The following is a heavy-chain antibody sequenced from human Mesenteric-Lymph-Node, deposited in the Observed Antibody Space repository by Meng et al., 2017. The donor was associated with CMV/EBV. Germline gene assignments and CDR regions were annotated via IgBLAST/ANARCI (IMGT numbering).Heavy chain of an antibody. V-gene: IGHV4-59*01. CDR2: IYYSGST. CDR1: GGSIGSYY. J-gene: IGHJ4*02. CDR3: AILYGGDSFDY. Sequence: SETLSLTCTVSGGSIGSYYWNWIRQPPGKGLEWIGYIYYSGSTNYNPSLRSRVTMSVDTSKNQFSLKLSSVTAADTAVYYCAILYGGDSFDYWGQGTLVTVSS. D-gene: IGHD4-23*01.